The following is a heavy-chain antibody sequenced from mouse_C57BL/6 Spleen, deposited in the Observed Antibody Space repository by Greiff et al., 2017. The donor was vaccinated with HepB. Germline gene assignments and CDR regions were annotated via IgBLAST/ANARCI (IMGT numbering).Heavy chain of an antibody. D-gene: IGHD5-5*01. V-gene: IGHV1-26*01. Sequence: EVQLQQSGPELVKPGASVKISCKASGYTFTDYYMNWVKQSHGKSLEWIGDINPNNGGTSYNQKFKGKATLTVDKSSSTAYMELRSLTSEDSAVYYCARKDYPDAMDYWGQGTSVTVSS. J-gene: IGHJ4*01. CDR2: INPNNGGT. CDR1: GYTFTDYY. CDR3: ARKDYPDAMDY.